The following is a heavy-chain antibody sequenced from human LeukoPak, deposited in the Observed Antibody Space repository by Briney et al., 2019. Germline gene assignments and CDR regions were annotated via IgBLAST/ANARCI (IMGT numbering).Heavy chain of an antibody. D-gene: IGHD2-21*02. J-gene: IGHJ3*02. CDR1: GGSFSGYY. CDR2: INHSGST. CDR3: ASFCGGDCYSPDDAFDI. V-gene: IGHV4-34*01. Sequence: SETLSLTCAVYGGSFSGYYWSWIRQPPGKGLEWIGEINHSGSTNYSPSLKSRVTISVDTSKNQFSLKLSSVTAADTAVYYCASFCGGDCYSPDDAFDIWGQGTMVTVSS.